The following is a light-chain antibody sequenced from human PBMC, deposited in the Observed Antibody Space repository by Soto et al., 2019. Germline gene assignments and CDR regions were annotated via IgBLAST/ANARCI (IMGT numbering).Light chain of an antibody. CDR1: QDIAIY. V-gene: IGKV1-9*01. J-gene: IGKJ4*01. Sequence: IQLTQSPSSLSASVGDRVTITCRASQDIAIYLAWYQQKPGEAPKLLIYAASTLYGGVPSRFSGSGSGTEFALTITSLQAEDFATYYCQQLRLYPPTFGGGTKVDIK. CDR2: AAS. CDR3: QQLRLYPPT.